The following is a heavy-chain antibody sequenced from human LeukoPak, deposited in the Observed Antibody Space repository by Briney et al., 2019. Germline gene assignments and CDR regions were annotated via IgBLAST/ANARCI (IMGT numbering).Heavy chain of an antibody. Sequence: GESLKISCKVSGYIFTNYWIAWVRQMPGKGLEWMGIIFPGDSDTRYSPSFQGQVTISADKFINTAYLQWSSLKASDTATYYCARRRGSGHATNFDFGGREPRATVS. D-gene: IGHD3-16*01. CDR3: ARRRGSGHATNFDF. CDR2: IFPGDSDT. V-gene: IGHV5-51*01. CDR1: GYIFTNYW. J-gene: IGHJ4*02.